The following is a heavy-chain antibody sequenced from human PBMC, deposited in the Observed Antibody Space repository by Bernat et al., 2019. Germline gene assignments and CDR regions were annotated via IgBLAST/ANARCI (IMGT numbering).Heavy chain of an antibody. V-gene: IGHV3-7*01. CDR1: GFTFSSYW. D-gene: IGHD2-15*01. Sequence: EVQLVESGGGLVQPGGSLRLSCAASGFTFSSYWMSWVRQAPGKGLEWVANIKQDGSENYYVDSVKGRFTISRDNAKNSLYLQMNSLRAEDTAVYYCARQGPWLPSGGDAFDIWGQGTMVTVSS. CDR2: IKQDGSEN. CDR3: ARQGPWLPSGGDAFDI. J-gene: IGHJ3*02.